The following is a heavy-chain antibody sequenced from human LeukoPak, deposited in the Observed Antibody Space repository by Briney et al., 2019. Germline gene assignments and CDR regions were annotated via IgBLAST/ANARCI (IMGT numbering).Heavy chain of an antibody. V-gene: IGHV3-21*01. D-gene: IGHD6-6*01. CDR1: GFTFSSYR. CDR3: ARDRGGKIAARVDY. Sequence: PGGSLRLSCAASGFTFSSYRMNWVGQAPGKGLEGGSSISSSSSYIYYADSVKGRFTISRDNAKNSLYMQMNRLRAEDTAVYYCARDRGGKIAARVDYWGQGTLVTVSS. J-gene: IGHJ4*02. CDR2: ISSSSSYI.